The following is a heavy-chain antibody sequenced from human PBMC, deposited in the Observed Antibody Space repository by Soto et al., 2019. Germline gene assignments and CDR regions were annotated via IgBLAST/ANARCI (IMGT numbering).Heavy chain of an antibody. CDR3: ARSRGFATRFASFDL. CDR2: IVPLVDIA. CDR1: GGTFSSYT. D-gene: IGHD3-16*01. V-gene: IGHV1-69*02. J-gene: IGHJ4*02. Sequence: QVQLVQSGAEFKKPGSSVKLSCRASGGTFSSYTLNWVRQAPGQGLQWMGKIVPLVDIANYEQKLQGRVTITADKSTNTVSMELNSLMSEDTAVYYCARSRGFATRFASFDLWGPGTRVTVSS.